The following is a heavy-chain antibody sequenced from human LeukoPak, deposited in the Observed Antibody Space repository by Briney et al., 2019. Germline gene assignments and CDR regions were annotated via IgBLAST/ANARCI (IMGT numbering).Heavy chain of an antibody. Sequence: PSETLSLTCTVSGGSISSSSYYWGWIRQPPGKGLEWIGSIYYSGSTYYNPSLKSRVTISVDTSKNQFSLKLSSVTAADTAVYYCARDGGYPYYFDYWGQGTLVTVSS. V-gene: IGHV4-39*07. D-gene: IGHD3-16*01. CDR2: IYYSGST. CDR3: ARDGGYPYYFDY. J-gene: IGHJ4*02. CDR1: GGSISSSSYY.